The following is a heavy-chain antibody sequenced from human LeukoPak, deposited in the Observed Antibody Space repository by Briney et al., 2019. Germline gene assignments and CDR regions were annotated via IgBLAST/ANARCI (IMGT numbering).Heavy chain of an antibody. CDR1: GGTFSSYA. CDR2: IIPIFGTA. Sequence: GASVKVSCKASGGTFSSYAISWVRQAPGQGLEWMGGIIPIFGTANYAQKLQGRVTITTDESTSTAYMELSSLRSEDTAVYYCAREKDYSNLWGPLAAFDIWGQGTMVTVSS. D-gene: IGHD4-11*01. CDR3: AREKDYSNLWGPLAAFDI. J-gene: IGHJ3*02. V-gene: IGHV1-69*05.